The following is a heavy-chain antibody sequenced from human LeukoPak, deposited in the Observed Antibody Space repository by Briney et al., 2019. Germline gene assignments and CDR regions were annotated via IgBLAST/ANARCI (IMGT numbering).Heavy chain of an antibody. D-gene: IGHD3-16*01. CDR3: AKDKIWGEDYFDY. V-gene: IGHV3-30*02. J-gene: IGHJ4*02. CDR2: IRYDGNNK. CDR1: GFTFSNYG. Sequence: PGGSLRLSCAASGFTFSNYGMHWVGQAPGKGLEWVAFIRYDGNNKFYGDSVKGRFTISRDNSKNTLYLQMNSLRGEDTALYYCAKDKIWGEDYFDYWGQGILVTVSS.